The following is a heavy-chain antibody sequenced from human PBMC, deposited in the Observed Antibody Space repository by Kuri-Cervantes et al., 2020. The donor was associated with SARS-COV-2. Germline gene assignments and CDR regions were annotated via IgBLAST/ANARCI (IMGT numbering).Heavy chain of an antibody. D-gene: IGHD3-9*01. Sequence: LSLTCAASGFTFSSYGMHWVRQAPGKGLEWVAVISYDGSNKYYADSVKGRFTISRDNSKNTLYLQMNSLRAEDTAVYYCAREAGYYDMLLTPSCYYYYYGMDVWGQGTTVTVSS. CDR3: AREAGYYDMLLTPSCYYYYYGMDV. CDR2: ISYDGSNK. J-gene: IGHJ6*02. V-gene: IGHV3-30*03. CDR1: GFTFSSYG.